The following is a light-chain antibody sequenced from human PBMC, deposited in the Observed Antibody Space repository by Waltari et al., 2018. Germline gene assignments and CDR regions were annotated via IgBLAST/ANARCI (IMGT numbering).Light chain of an antibody. J-gene: IGKJ1*01. CDR2: WAS. CDR3: QQYYSTPWT. Sequence: DIVMTQSPDSLAVSLAERATINCKASQSVLYSSNNKNYLAWYQKKPGQPPKLLIYWASTRESGVPDRFSGSGSGTDFTLTISSLQAEDVAVYYCQQYYSTPWTFGQGTKVEIK. CDR1: QSVLYSSNNKNY. V-gene: IGKV4-1*01.